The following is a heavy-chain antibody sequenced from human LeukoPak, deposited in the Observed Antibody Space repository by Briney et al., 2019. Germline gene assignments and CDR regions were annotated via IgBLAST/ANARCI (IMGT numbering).Heavy chain of an antibody. CDR1: GYTFTSYD. J-gene: IGHJ3*02. CDR3: ARPYPRLDDAFDI. CDR2: MNPNSGNT. D-gene: IGHD3-16*01. V-gene: IGHV1-8*01. Sequence: ATVKVSCKASGYTFTSYDINWVRQATGQGLEWMGWMNPNSGNTGYAQKFQGRVTMTRNTSISTAYMELSSLRSEDTAVYYCARPYPRLDDAFDIWGQGTMVTVSS.